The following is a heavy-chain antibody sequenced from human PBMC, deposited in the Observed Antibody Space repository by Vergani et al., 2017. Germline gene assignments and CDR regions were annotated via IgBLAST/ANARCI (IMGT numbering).Heavy chain of an antibody. D-gene: IGHD2-15*01. CDR3: ARDSRGSIQPKGFDP. CDR2: IYYSGST. CDR1: GGSIISGGYY. Sequence: QVQLQESGPGLVKPSQTLSLTCTVSGGSIISGGYYWSWIRQHPGKGLEWIGYIYYSGSTYYNPSLKSRVTISVDTSKNQCSLKLSSVTAADTAVYYCARDSRGSIQPKGFDPWGQGTLVTVYS. J-gene: IGHJ5*02. V-gene: IGHV4-31*03.